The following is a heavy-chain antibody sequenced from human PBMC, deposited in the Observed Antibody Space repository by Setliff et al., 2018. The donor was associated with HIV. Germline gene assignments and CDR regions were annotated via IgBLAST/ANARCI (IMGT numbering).Heavy chain of an antibody. Sequence: GASVKVSCKASGYTFTSYYMHWVRQAPGQGLEWMGIINPSGGSTSYARKFQGRVTMTRDTSTSTVYMELSSLRSEDTAVYYCARNPRIAVAGTDYYYYMDVRGQGTTVTVSS. CDR2: INPSGGST. V-gene: IGHV1-46*01. D-gene: IGHD6-19*01. CDR1: GYTFTSYY. J-gene: IGHJ6*03. CDR3: ARNPRIAVAGTDYYYYMDV.